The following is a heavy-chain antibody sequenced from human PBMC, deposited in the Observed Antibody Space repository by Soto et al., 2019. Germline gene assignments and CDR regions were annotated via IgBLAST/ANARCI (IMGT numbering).Heavy chain of an antibody. Sequence: EVQLVESGGGLVQPGRSLRLSFAASGFTFDDYAMHWVRQAPGKGLEWVSGISWNSGSIGYADSVKGRFTISRDNAKNSLYLQMNSLRAEDTALYYCAKDMGDTMVRGLGYWGQGTLVTVSS. CDR2: ISWNSGSI. V-gene: IGHV3-9*01. CDR3: AKDMGDTMVRGLGY. J-gene: IGHJ1*01. CDR1: GFTFDDYA. D-gene: IGHD3-10*01.